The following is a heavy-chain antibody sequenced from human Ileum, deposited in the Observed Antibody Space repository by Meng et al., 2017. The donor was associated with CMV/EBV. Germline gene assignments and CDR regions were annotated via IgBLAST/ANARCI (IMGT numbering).Heavy chain of an antibody. CDR1: GFTFDEHT. V-gene: IGHV3-43*01. CDR2: ISWDGGST. CDR3: VKDFARFFEWPSYGMDV. D-gene: IGHD3-3*01. J-gene: IGHJ6*02. Sequence: GGSLRLSCAASGFTFDEHTMHWVRQAPGKGLEWVSLISWDGGSTYYADSVKGRFTISRDNSKNSLYLQMNSLRTEDTALYYCVKDFARFFEWPSYGMDVWGQGTTVTVS.